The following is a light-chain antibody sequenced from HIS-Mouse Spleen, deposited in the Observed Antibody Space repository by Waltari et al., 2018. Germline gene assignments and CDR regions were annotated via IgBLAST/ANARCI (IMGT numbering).Light chain of an antibody. CDR1: SSDVGGYNY. Sequence: QSALTQPASVSGSPGQSISISCTGTSSDVGGYNYVSWYQQHPAKAPKLMFYDASRRPAGVANRFAGSTSANTASLTISGLQAEDEADYYCSSYTSSNNWVFGGGTKLTVL. V-gene: IGLV2-14*03. CDR3: SSYTSSNNWV. CDR2: DAS. J-gene: IGLJ3*02.